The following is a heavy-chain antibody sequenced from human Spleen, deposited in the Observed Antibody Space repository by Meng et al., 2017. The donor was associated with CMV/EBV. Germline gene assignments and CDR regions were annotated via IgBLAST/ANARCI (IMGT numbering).Heavy chain of an antibody. D-gene: IGHD2-2*01. V-gene: IGHV7-4-1*02. Sequence: GYTFTKETIGGVRQAPGQGVEWMGWINPNAGTPTDDQDFTGRFVFSLDTSVSTAYLQINNLKAEDTAVYYCARLFCTRTSCPDFWGQGTLVTVSS. J-gene: IGHJ4*02. CDR3: ARLFCTRTSCPDF. CDR2: INPNAGTP. CDR1: GYTFTKET.